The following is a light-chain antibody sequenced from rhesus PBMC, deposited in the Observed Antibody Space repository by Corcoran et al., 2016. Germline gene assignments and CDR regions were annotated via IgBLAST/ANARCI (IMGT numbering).Light chain of an antibody. CDR3: QQHNSYPRT. J-gene: IGKJ1*01. CDR1: QGISNY. CDR2: CAS. V-gene: IGKV1S16*01. Sequence: DIQMTQSPSSLSASVGDTVTITCRASQGISNYLAWYQPKPGKAPKPLIYCASRLESGVPSRFSGSGSGTDFTRTISSLQPEDFSTYYSQQHNSYPRTFGQGTKVEIK.